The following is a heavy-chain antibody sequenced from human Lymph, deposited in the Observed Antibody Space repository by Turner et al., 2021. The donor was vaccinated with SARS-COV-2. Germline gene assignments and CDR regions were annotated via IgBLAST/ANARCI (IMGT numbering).Heavy chain of an antibody. V-gene: IGHV3-30*04. CDR2: ISYDGSNK. D-gene: IGHD1-26*01. Sequence: QVQLVESGGGVVQPGRSLRLSCAASGFTFSSYAMHWVRQAPGKGLEWVAVISYDGSNKYYTDSVKGRFTISRDNSKNTLYLQMHSLRAEDTAVVYCGRPYSGSYSAYFDYWGQGTLVTVSS. CDR3: GRPYSGSYSAYFDY. CDR1: GFTFSSYA. J-gene: IGHJ4*02.